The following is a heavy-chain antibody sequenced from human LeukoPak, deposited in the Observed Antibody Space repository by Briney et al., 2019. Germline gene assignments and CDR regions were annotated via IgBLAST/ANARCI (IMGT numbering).Heavy chain of an antibody. J-gene: IGHJ4*02. CDR3: VRHGDSTSWVDY. V-gene: IGHV4-4*07. CDR2: IYTSGST. CDR1: GGSISSYS. Sequence: PSETLSLTCAVSGGSISSYSWSWIRQPAGKGLEWIGRIYTSGSTNYNPSLKSRVTMSVDTSRNQFSLKLSSVTAADTAVYYCVRHGDSTSWVDYWGQGTLVTVPS. D-gene: IGHD6-13*01.